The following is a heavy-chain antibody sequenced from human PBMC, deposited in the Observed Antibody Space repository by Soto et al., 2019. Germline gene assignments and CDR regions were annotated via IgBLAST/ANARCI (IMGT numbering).Heavy chain of an antibody. V-gene: IGHV4-34*01. CDR3: ARVGGWGDWFDP. D-gene: IGHD6-19*01. Sequence: QVQLQQWGAGLLKPSETLSLTCAVYGGSFSGYYWSWIRQPPGKGLEWIGEINHSGSTNYNPSLKSRVTTSVDTSKNQFSRKLSSVTAADAAVYYCARVGGWGDWFDPWGQGTLVTVSS. CDR2: INHSGST. CDR1: GGSFSGYY. J-gene: IGHJ5*02.